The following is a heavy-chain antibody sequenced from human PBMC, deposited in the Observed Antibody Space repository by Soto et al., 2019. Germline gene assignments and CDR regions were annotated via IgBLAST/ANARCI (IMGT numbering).Heavy chain of an antibody. CDR1: GGSFSGYY. CDR2: INHSGST. CDR3: ARGYYYGSGGYLDAPDY. Sequence: QVQLQQWGAGLLKPSETLSLTCAVYGGSFSGYYWSWIRQPPGKGLEWIGEINHSGSTNYNPSLKTRVTISVDNSKNQFPLELSSVTAADTAVYYCARGYYYGSGGYLDAPDYWGQGTLVAVSS. J-gene: IGHJ4*02. V-gene: IGHV4-34*01. D-gene: IGHD3-10*01.